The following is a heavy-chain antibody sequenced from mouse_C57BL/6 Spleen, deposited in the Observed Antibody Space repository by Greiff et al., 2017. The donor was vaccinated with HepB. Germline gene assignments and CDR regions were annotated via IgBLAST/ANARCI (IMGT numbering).Heavy chain of an antibody. D-gene: IGHD1-1*01. Sequence: DVKLVESGGGLVKPGGSLKLSCAASGFTFSDYGMHWVRQAPEKGLEWVAYISSGSSTIYYADTVKGRFTISRDNAKNTLFLQMTSLRSEDTAMYYCARRAYYGSSLNWYFDVWGTGTTVTVSS. CDR3: ARRAYYGSSLNWYFDV. J-gene: IGHJ1*03. V-gene: IGHV5-17*01. CDR2: ISSGSSTI. CDR1: GFTFSDYG.